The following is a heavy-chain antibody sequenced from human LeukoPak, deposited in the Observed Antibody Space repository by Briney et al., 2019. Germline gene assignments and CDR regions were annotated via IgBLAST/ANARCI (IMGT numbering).Heavy chain of an antibody. D-gene: IGHD2-15*01. CDR1: GGSISSYY. CDR3: ASMRGYCSGGSCYSPDAFDI. J-gene: IGHJ3*02. CDR2: INHSGST. V-gene: IGHV4-34*01. Sequence: SETLSLTCTVSGGSISSYYWSWIRQPPGKGLEWIGEINHSGSTNYNPSLKRRVTISVDTSKNQFSLKVRSVTAGDTAVYYCASMRGYCSGGSCYSPDAFDIWGQGTMVTVSS.